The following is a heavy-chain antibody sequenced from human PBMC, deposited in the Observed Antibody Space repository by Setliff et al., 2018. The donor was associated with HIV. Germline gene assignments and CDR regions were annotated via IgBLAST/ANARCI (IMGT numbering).Heavy chain of an antibody. CDR3: AKDRISQDSSGFYFDS. V-gene: IGHV4-59*11. D-gene: IGHD3-22*01. J-gene: IGHJ4*02. CDR2: MFYGGNT. CDR1: GGSISSHY. Sequence: SETLSLTCTVSGGSISSHYWSWIRQPPGKGLEWIGYMFYGGNTDYNPSLKSRVTISVDTSKNQFSLKLTSVTAADTAVYYCAKDRISQDSSGFYFDSWGQGNLVTVSS.